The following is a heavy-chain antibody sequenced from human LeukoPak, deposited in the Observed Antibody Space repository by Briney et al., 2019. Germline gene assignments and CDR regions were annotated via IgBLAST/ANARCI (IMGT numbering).Heavy chain of an antibody. D-gene: IGHD3-10*01. CDR3: AGTMVRGVIPERLDY. Sequence: PSETLSHTCTVSGDSISSSSYYWGWIRQPPGKGLEWIGTISYSGSTYYNPSLKSRVTISVDTSTNQFSLKLSSVTAADTAVYYCAGTMVRGVIPERLDYWGQGTLVTVSS. CDR1: GDSISSSSYY. CDR2: ISYSGST. J-gene: IGHJ4*02. V-gene: IGHV4-39*07.